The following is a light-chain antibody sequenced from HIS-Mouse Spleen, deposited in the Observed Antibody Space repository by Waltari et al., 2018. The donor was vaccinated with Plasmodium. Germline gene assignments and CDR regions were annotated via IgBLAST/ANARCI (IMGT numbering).Light chain of an antibody. CDR1: ALPKKY. J-gene: IGLJ3*02. CDR3: YSTDSSGNHRV. CDR2: EAC. Sequence: SYELTQPPSVSVSPGQTARITCSGDALPKKYAYWYQQKSGQAPVLVIYEACKRPSGIPERFSGSSSGTMATLTISGAQVEDEADYYCYSTDSSGNHRVFGGGTKLTVL. V-gene: IGLV3-10*01.